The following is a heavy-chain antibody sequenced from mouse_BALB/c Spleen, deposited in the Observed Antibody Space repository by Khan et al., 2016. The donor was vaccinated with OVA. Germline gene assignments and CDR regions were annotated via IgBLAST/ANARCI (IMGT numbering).Heavy chain of an antibody. Sequence: QVQLKQSGAELVRPGVSVKISCKGSGYTFTDFTMHWVKQSHAMSLEWIGVISTYYGDATYNQKFKDKATMTVDKSSSTAYLELARLISEDSAIYYCTRGGGGNRFAYWGQGTLVTVSA. CDR1: GYTFTDFT. J-gene: IGHJ3*01. V-gene: IGHV1S137*01. CDR2: ISTYYGDA. CDR3: TRGGGGNRFAY.